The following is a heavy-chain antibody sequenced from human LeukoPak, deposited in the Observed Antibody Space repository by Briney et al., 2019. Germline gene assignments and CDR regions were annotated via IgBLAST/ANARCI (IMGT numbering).Heavy chain of an antibody. V-gene: IGHV3-7*01. J-gene: IGHJ4*02. CDR2: IQNAGSEK. D-gene: IGHD3-16*01. Sequence: PGGSLRLSCAASGFTFGSYWMSWVRQAPGMGLEWVANIQNAGSEKYYADSVKGRFTISRDNAKNSLYLQMNSLRAEDTAVYYCARFGQLGDWGQGTLVTVSS. CDR3: ARFGQLGD. CDR1: GFTFGSYW.